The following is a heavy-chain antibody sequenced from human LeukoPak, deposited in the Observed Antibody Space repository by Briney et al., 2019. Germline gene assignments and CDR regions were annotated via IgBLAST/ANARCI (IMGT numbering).Heavy chain of an antibody. CDR2: ISRNGAIT. Sequence: GGSLRLSCAASGFTFDDYTMHWVRQAPGKGLEWVSLISRNGAITYYGDSVKGRFTISRDNSKNSLYLQMSSLTTEDTALYYCVKSDCGGDCYLLQHWGQGTLVTVSS. J-gene: IGHJ1*01. CDR1: GFTFDDYT. CDR3: VKSDCGGDCYLLQH. V-gene: IGHV3-43*01. D-gene: IGHD2-21*02.